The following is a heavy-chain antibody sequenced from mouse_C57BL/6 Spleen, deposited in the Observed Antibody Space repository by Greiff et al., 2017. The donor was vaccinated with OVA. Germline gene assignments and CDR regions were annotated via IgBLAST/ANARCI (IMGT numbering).Heavy chain of an antibody. CDR3: ATGPPLSGEYYFDY. CDR2: IDPSDSDT. J-gene: IGHJ2*01. D-gene: IGHD3-1*01. CDR1: GYTFTSYW. V-gene: IGHV1-52*01. Sequence: QVQLQQPGAELVRPGSSVKLSCKASGYTFTSYWMHWVKQRPIQGLEWIGNIDPSDSDTHYNQKFKDKATLTVDKSSSTAYMHLSSLTSGDSAVYSCATGPPLSGEYYFDYWGQGTTLTVAS.